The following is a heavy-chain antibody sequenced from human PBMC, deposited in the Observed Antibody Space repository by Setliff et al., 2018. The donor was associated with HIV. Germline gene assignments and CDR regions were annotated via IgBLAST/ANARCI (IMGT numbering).Heavy chain of an antibody. D-gene: IGHD3-22*01. CDR1: GYTLSDLS. V-gene: IGHV1-24*01. Sequence: ASVKVSCKVPGYTLSDLSILWVRQTGKKGLEWMGGFDAEDDDVIYAQKFQGRLTVSEDTTTNSAYMELTSLEYDDTAVYFCATVSYYFDRSAYLGVFDNWGQGTLVTVSS. CDR2: FDAEDDDV. J-gene: IGHJ4*02. CDR3: ATVSYYFDRSAYLGVFDN.